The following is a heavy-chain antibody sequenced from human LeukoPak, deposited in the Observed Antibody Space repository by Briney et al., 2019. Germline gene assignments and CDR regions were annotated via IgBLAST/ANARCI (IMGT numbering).Heavy chain of an antibody. Sequence: GGSLRLSCAASGFTFSSYGMHWVRQAPGKGLEWVAVISYDGSNKYYADSVKGRFTISRDNSKNTLYLQMNSLRAEDTALYYCAKDKPPHSSGWYPTDYFDYWGQGTLVTVSS. D-gene: IGHD6-19*01. V-gene: IGHV3-30*18. J-gene: IGHJ4*02. CDR3: AKDKPPHSSGWYPTDYFDY. CDR2: ISYDGSNK. CDR1: GFTFSSYG.